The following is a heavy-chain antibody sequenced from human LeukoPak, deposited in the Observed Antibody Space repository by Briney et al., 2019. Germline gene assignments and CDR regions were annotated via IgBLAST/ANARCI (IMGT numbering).Heavy chain of an antibody. Sequence: PGGSLRLSCAASGFTFCSYGMHWVRQAPGKGLEWVAVIWYDGSNKYYADSVKGRFTISRDNSKNTLYLQMNSLRAEDTAVYYCARADGNSGWGFDYWGQGTLVTVSS. D-gene: IGHD4-23*01. CDR2: IWYDGSNK. J-gene: IGHJ4*02. CDR1: GFTFCSYG. CDR3: ARADGNSGWGFDY. V-gene: IGHV3-33*01.